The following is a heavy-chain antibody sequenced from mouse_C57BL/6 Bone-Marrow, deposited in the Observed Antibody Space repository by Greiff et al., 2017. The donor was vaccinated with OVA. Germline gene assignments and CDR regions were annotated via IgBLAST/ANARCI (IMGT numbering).Heavy chain of an antibody. Sequence: EVKLMESGPGLVKPSQSLSLSCSVSGYSITSGYFWNWIRQFPGNQLEWMGYISYDGSNNYNPSLKNRISITHDTSKNQFFLKWNSVTTEDTATYYCARGLWSYAMDYWGQGTSVTVSS. CDR2: ISYDGSN. CDR1: GYSITSGYF. D-gene: IGHD1-1*02. CDR3: ARGLWSYAMDY. V-gene: IGHV3-6*01. J-gene: IGHJ4*01.